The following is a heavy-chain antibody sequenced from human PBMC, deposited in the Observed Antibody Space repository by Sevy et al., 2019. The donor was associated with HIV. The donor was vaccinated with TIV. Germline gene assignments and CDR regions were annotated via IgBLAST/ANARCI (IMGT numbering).Heavy chain of an antibody. D-gene: IGHD3-16*01. CDR1: GFTFSANW. Sequence: GGSLRLSCAASGFTFSANWMNGVRQAPWKGLEWVANIKGDGSDKLYVDSVEGRFTISRDNAKNLLYLQMNSLRVEDTAVYYCAHETFGRFESWGQGTLVTVSS. J-gene: IGHJ4*02. V-gene: IGHV3-7*01. CDR2: IKGDGSDK. CDR3: AHETFGRFES.